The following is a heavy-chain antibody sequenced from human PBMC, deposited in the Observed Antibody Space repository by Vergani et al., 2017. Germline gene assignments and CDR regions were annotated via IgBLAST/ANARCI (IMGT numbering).Heavy chain of an antibody. V-gene: IGHV3-7*03. CDR2: IKQDGSEK. CDR1: GFTFSSYW. CDR3: ARAPSKRPYYYDGMDV. J-gene: IGHJ6*02. Sequence: EVQLVESGGGLVQPGGSLRLSCAASGFTFSSYWMSWVRQAPGKGLEWVANIKQDGSEKYYVDSVKGRFTISRDNAKNSLYLQMNSLRAEDTAVYYCARAPSKRPYYYDGMDVWGQGTTVTVSS.